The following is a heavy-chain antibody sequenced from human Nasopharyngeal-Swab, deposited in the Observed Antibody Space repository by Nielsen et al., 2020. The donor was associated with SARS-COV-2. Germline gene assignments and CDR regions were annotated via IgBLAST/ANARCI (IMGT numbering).Heavy chain of an antibody. D-gene: IGHD3-16*02. Sequence: SVKVSCKASGGTFSSYAISWVRQAPGQGLEWMGGIIPIFGTANYAQKFQGRVTITADESTSTAYMELSSLRSEDTAVYYCARDGIMITFGGVIKTNPNNYYYYGMDVWGQGTTVTVSS. V-gene: IGHV1-69*13. J-gene: IGHJ6*02. CDR1: GGTFSSYA. CDR3: ARDGIMITFGGVIKTNPNNYYYYGMDV. CDR2: IIPIFGTA.